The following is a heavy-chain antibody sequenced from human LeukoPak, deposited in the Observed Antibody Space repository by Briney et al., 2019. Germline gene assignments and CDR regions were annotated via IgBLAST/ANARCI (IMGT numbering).Heavy chain of an antibody. V-gene: IGHV3-23*01. CDR1: GFTFSSYA. CDR3: ARGVNYYGSGSFSPDSWFDP. J-gene: IGHJ5*02. Sequence: PGGSLRLSCAASGFTFSSYAMSWVRQAPGKGLEWVSAISGSGGSTYYADSVKGRFTISRDNSKNTLYLQMNSLRAEDTAVYYCARGVNYYGSGSFSPDSWFDPWGQGTLVTVSS. CDR2: ISGSGGST. D-gene: IGHD3-10*01.